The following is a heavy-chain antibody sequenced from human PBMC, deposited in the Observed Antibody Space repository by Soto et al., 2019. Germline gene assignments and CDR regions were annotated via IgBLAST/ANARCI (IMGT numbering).Heavy chain of an antibody. D-gene: IGHD5-18*01. CDR2: INHSGST. CDR3: ANARGYRWWFDY. V-gene: IGHV4-34*01. Sequence: LSLTCAVYGGSFSGYYWSLIRQPPGKGLEWIGEINHSGSTNYNPSLKSRVTISVDTSKNQFSLKLSSVTAADTAVYYCANARGYRWWFDYWGQGNLVTVSS. CDR1: GGSFSGYY. J-gene: IGHJ4*02.